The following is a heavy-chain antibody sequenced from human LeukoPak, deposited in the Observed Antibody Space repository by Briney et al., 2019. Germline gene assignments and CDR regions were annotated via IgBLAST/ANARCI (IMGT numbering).Heavy chain of an antibody. CDR2: IRQDGSGK. CDR3: ALLVRQPGVDS. CDR1: GFTFSSYW. J-gene: IGHJ4*02. D-gene: IGHD4/OR15-4a*01. Sequence: GGCVRLSCAASGFTFSSYWMTWGRQAPGKGLEWVANIRQDGSGKNYVDSVEGRFTISRDNAKNSLYLQMNSLRGEDTAVYYCALLVRQPGVDSWGQGALVTVSS. V-gene: IGHV3-7*01.